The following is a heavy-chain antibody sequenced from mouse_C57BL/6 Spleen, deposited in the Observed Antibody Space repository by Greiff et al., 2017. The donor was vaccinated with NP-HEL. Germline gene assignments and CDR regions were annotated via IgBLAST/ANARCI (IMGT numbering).Heavy chain of an antibody. CDR1: GFTFSDYG. Sequence: EVQRVESGGGLVKPGGSLKLSCAASGFTFSDYGMHWVRQAPEKGLEWVAYISSGSSTIYYADTVKGRFTISRDNAKNTLFLQMTSLRSEDTAMYYCARYPPYYAMDYWGQGTSVTVSS. V-gene: IGHV5-17*01. CDR2: ISSGSSTI. J-gene: IGHJ4*01. CDR3: ARYPPYYAMDY.